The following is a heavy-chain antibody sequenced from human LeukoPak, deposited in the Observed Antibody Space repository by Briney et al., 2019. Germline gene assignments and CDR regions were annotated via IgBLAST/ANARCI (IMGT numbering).Heavy chain of an antibody. CDR2: LNWNGGST. Sequence: RPGGSLRLSCTASRFTFSTYGMSWVRRLPGKGLEWVSGLNWNGGSTTYADSVKGRFTISRDNAKKSLYLQMNSLRAEDTAFYYCARGTNYGDYVFGYWGQGTLVTVSS. D-gene: IGHD4-17*01. J-gene: IGHJ4*02. CDR3: ARGTNYGDYVFGY. CDR1: RFTFSTYG. V-gene: IGHV3-20*04.